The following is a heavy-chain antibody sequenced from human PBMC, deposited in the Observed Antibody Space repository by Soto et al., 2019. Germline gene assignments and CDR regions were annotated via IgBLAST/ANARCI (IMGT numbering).Heavy chain of an antibody. CDR3: AKVLSSGSYSGALEY. J-gene: IGHJ4*02. D-gene: IGHD1-26*01. CDR1: GFSITSFA. V-gene: IGHV3-23*01. CDR2: ISASGGST. Sequence: GGSLRLSCVASGFSITSFAMSWVRQAPGKGLEWASAISASGGSTCADSVKGRFTISRDNSKNTLYLQMNSLRVEDTAVYYCAKVLSSGSYSGALEYWGQEALVTVSS.